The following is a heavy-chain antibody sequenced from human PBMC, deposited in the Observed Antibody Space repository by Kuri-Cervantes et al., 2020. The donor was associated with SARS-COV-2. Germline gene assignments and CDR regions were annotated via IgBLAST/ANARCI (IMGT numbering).Heavy chain of an antibody. V-gene: IGHV4-61*01. CDR1: GGSVSSGSYY. D-gene: IGHD2-21*01. J-gene: IGHJ6*02. CDR2: IYYSGST. CDR3: ARDLWGDSYYYCGMDV. Sequence: GSLRLSCTVSGGSVSSGSYYWSWIRQPPGKGLEWIGYIYYSGSTNYNPSLKSRVTISVDTSKNQFSLKLSSVTAADTAVYYCARDLWGDSYYYCGMDVWGQGTTVTVSS.